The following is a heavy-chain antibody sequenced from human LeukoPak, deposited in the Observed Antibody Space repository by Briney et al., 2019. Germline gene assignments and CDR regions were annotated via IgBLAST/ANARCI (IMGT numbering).Heavy chain of an antibody. J-gene: IGHJ3*02. D-gene: IGHD5-24*01. CDR3: ARAATIRGGAFDI. V-gene: IGHV1-2*02. Sequence: ASVKVSCKASGYTFTGYYMHWVRQAPGQGLEWMGWINPNSGGTNYAQKFQGRVTMTRDTSISTAYMELSRLRSGDTAVYYCARAATIRGGAFDIWGQGTMVTVSS. CDR1: GYTFTGYY. CDR2: INPNSGGT.